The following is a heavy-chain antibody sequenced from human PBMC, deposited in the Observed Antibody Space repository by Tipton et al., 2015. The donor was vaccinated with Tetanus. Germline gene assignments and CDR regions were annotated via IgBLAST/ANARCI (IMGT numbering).Heavy chain of an antibody. D-gene: IGHD3-10*01. CDR1: GGSISSGGYY. J-gene: IGHJ4*02. Sequence: TLSLTCTVSGGSISSGGYYWSWHRQHPGQDLEWNGYIYYSGTTYYNPSLKSRVTISADTSKNQFSLKLSSVTAAAAEVYYCARDRGCTRGVDCWGQGSLVTVSS. V-gene: IGHV4-31*03. CDR3: ARDRGCTRGVDC. CDR2: IYYSGTT.